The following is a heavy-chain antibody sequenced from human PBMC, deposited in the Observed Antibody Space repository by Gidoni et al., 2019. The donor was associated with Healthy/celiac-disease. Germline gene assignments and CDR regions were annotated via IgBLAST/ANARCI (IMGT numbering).Heavy chain of an antibody. CDR3: ARHLNHYYYGMDV. CDR1: GFTVSSNY. V-gene: IGHV3-53*01. Sequence: EVQLVESGGGVIQPGGSLRLSCAASGFTVSSNYISWVRQAPGKGLEWVSVIYSGGSTYYADSVKGRFTISRDNSKNTLYLQMNSLRAEDTAVYYCARHLNHYYYGMDVWGQGTTVTVSS. CDR2: IYSGGST. J-gene: IGHJ6*02.